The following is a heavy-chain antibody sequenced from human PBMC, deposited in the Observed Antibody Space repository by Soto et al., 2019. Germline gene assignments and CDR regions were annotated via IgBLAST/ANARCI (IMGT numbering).Heavy chain of an antibody. CDR2: ISAYNGNT. D-gene: IGHD3-3*01. V-gene: IGHV1-18*04. Sequence: QVPLVQSGAEVKKPGASVKVSCKASGYTFTSYGISWVRQAPGQGLEWMGWISAYNGNTNYAQKLQGRVTMTTDTSTSTAYMELRSLRSDDTAVYYCARGSSYYDFWSGLTDWFDPWGQGTLVTVSS. CDR1: GYTFTSYG. J-gene: IGHJ5*02. CDR3: ARGSSYYDFWSGLTDWFDP.